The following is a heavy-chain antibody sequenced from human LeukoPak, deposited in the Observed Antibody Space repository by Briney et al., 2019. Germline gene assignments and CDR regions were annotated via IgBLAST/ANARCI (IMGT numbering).Heavy chain of an antibody. V-gene: IGHV3-7*03. D-gene: IGHD1-26*01. Sequence: GGSLRLSCAASGFTLDDYGMSWVRQAAGEGREGVANINQDEREKDYVDSVRGRFTIARDNAKNTLYLQMNSLRADDTALYYCATYSGAHHKTFDDWGQGTLVTVSS. CDR2: INQDEREK. CDR3: ATYSGAHHKTFDD. CDR1: GFTLDDYG. J-gene: IGHJ4*02.